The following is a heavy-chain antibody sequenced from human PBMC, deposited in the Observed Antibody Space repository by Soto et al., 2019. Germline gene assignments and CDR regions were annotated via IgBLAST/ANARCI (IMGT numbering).Heavy chain of an antibody. CDR3: ARESLGDYADYFHY. CDR1: SGSISSSNW. J-gene: IGHJ4*02. CDR2: IYHSGST. D-gene: IGHD4-17*01. V-gene: IGHV4-4*02. Sequence: QVQLQESGPGLVKPSGTLSLTCAVSSGSISSSNWWRWVRQPPGKGLEWIGGIYHSGSTNYNPSPKSRVNISVDKSKSQCSLKLGSVTAADTAVYYCARESLGDYADYFHYWGQGTLVTVSS.